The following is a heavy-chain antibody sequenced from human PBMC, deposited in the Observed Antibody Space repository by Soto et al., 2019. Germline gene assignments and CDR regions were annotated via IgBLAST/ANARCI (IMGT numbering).Heavy chain of an antibody. D-gene: IGHD3-3*01. V-gene: IGHV4-34*01. Sequence: QVQLQQWGAGLLKPSETLSLTCAVYGGSFSGYYWSWIRQPPGKGLEWIGEINHSGSTNYNPSLKRRVTISVDTSKNQFTLKLSSVTAADTAVYYCASEGKRITIFGVVLWGQGTLVTVSS. J-gene: IGHJ4*02. CDR2: INHSGST. CDR3: ASEGKRITIFGVVL. CDR1: GGSFSGYY.